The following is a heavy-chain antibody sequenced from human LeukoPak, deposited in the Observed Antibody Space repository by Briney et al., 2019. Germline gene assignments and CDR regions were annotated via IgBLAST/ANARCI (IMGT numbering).Heavy chain of an antibody. J-gene: IGHJ6*03. V-gene: IGHV3-72*01. Sequence: GGSLRLSCAASGFSFSNHYINWVRQTPGKGLEWVGRTRNKAESYKTEYAASVQGRFTISRDDSKKSLFLHMNSLKTEDTAVXXXXXEXSIXEXVTRSYMDVXGKGTTVTVSS. D-gene: IGHD3-3*01. CDR2: TRNKAESYKT. CDR1: GFSFSNHY. CDR3: XXEXSIXEXVTRSYMDV.